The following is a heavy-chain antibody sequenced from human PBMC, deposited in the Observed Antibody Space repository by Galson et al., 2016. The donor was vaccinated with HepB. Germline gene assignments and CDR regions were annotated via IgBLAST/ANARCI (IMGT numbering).Heavy chain of an antibody. CDR2: ISGTGSRI. CDR3: ARDLTPRGFSYSF. D-gene: IGHD3-10*01. V-gene: IGHV3-48*01. CDR1: GFNFNDFS. J-gene: IGHJ1*01. Sequence: SLRLSCAVSGFNFNDFSMNWIRQAPGKGLEWLSYISGTGSRILYADSVKGRFTISKDKAKLSLYLQMSSLRVEDTAVYYCARDLTPRGFSYSFWGQGTLVAVSS.